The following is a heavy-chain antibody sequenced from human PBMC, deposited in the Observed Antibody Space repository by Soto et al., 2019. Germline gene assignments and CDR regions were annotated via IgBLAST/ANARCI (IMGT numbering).Heavy chain of an antibody. D-gene: IGHD6-19*01. CDR3: AHSVVAGLGYYFDY. Sequence: QITLKESGPTLVKPTQTLTLTCTFSGFSLSSTRVAVGWIRQPPGKALEWLALIYWDDAKSYGPFLNSRLTITKDTSKNQVVLTMTNMDPVDTATYYCAHSVVAGLGYYFDYWGQGTLVTVSS. CDR1: GFSLSSTRVA. CDR2: IYWDDAK. J-gene: IGHJ4*02. V-gene: IGHV2-5*05.